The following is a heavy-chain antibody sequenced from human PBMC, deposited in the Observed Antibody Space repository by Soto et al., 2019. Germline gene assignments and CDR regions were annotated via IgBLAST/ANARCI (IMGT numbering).Heavy chain of an antibody. CDR2: ISHSGDT. Sequence: PSETLSLSCAVCGYCISSGYLWGWIRQTPGKGLEWIGSISHSGDTYYNPSLQSRITISGDTSRNEVSLRMSSVTAADTDVYYCERGSVDTVDSSGFYEYWGQGTPVPVYS. J-gene: IGHJ4*02. CDR3: ERGSVDTVDSSGFYEY. CDR1: GYCISSGYL. D-gene: IGHD3-22*01. V-gene: IGHV4-38-2*01.